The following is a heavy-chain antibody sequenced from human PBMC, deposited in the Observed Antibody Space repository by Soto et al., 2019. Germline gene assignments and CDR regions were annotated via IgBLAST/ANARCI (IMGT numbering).Heavy chain of an antibody. Sequence: GVLRLSCAASGFTFSSYAMHWVRQAPGKGLEYVSAITSNGGNTDYASSVKGRFTISRDNSKNTLYLQMGSLRAEDMAVYYCARRIPFGYGMDVWGQGTTVTVSS. V-gene: IGHV3-64*01. D-gene: IGHD2-21*01. CDR3: ARRIPFGYGMDV. CDR2: ITSNGGNT. J-gene: IGHJ6*02. CDR1: GFTFSSYA.